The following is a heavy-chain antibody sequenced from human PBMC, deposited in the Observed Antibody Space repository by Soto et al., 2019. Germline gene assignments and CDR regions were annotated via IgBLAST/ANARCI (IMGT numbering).Heavy chain of an antibody. J-gene: IGHJ6*03. D-gene: IGHD3-3*01. V-gene: IGHV3-7*01. Sequence: EVQLVESGGGLVQPGGSLRLSCAASGFTFSSYWMSWVRQAPGKGLEWVANIKQDGSEKYYVDSVKGRFTISRDNAKNSLYLKMNSLRAEDTAVYYCAREAGITIFGVVTPGGYYYMDVWGKGTTVTVSS. CDR1: GFTFSSYW. CDR2: IKQDGSEK. CDR3: AREAGITIFGVVTPGGYYYMDV.